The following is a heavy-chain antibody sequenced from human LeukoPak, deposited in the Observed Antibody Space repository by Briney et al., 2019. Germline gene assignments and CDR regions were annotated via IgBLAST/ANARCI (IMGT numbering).Heavy chain of an antibody. J-gene: IGHJ5*02. Sequence: ASVKVSCKASGYTFTGYYMHWVRQAPGQGLEWMGWISAYNGNTNYAQKFQGRVTVTTDTSTSTAYIELRSLRSDDTAVYYCARGGGYGVDWFDPWGQGTRVTVSS. V-gene: IGHV1-18*04. D-gene: IGHD5-18*01. CDR2: ISAYNGNT. CDR3: ARGGGYGVDWFDP. CDR1: GYTFTGYY.